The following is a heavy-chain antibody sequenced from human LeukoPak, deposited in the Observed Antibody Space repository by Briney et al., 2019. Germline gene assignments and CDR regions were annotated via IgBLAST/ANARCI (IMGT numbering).Heavy chain of an antibody. D-gene: IGHD3-22*01. Sequence: PGRSLRLSCAASGFTFDDYAMHWVRQAPGKGLEWVSAISGSGGSTYYADSVKGRFTISRDNSKNTLYLQMNSLRAEDTAVYYCAIRSPLPYDSSGNGLWDIWGQGTMVTVSS. CDR3: AIRSPLPYDSSGNGLWDI. CDR2: ISGSGGST. V-gene: IGHV3-23*01. J-gene: IGHJ3*02. CDR1: GFTFDDYA.